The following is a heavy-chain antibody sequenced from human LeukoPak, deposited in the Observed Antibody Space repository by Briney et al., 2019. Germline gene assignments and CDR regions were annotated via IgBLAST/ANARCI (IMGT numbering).Heavy chain of an antibody. Sequence: RASETLSLTCAVYGGSFSGYYWSWIRQPPGKGLEWIGEINHSGSTNYNPSLKSRVTVSIDTSKNQFSLKLTSVTAADTAVYYCVRDQGSGIWGQGTLVTVSS. J-gene: IGHJ4*02. CDR2: INHSGST. CDR3: VRDQGSGI. CDR1: GGSFSGYY. D-gene: IGHD3-10*01. V-gene: IGHV4-34*01.